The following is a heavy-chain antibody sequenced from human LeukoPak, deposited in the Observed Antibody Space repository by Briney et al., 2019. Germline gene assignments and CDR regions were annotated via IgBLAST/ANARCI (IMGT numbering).Heavy chain of an antibody. CDR2: ISGSGGST. CDR3: AKVRSSGWYSFWFDP. J-gene: IGHJ5*02. CDR1: GFTFSSYA. D-gene: IGHD6-19*01. V-gene: IGHV3-23*01. Sequence: PGGSLRLSCAASGFTFSSYAMSWVRQAPGKGLEWVSAISGSGGSTYYADSVKGRFTISRDNSKNTLYLQMNSLRAEDTAVYYCAKVRSSGWYSFWFDPWGQGTLVTVSS.